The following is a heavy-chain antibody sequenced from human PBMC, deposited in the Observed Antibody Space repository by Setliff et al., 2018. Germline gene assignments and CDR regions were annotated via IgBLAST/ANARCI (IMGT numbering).Heavy chain of an antibody. Sequence: GASVKVSCAASGFTFRTFSMHWVRQAPGKGLEWVSSISPDSIYIYYADSVKGRLTISRDNAWDSLYLQMNSLGAEDTAVYYCARSPANGGHDAFDIWGRGTMVTVSS. D-gene: IGHD6-25*01. CDR1: GFTFRTFS. CDR3: ARSPANGGHDAFDI. V-gene: IGHV3-21*01. CDR2: ISPDSIYI. J-gene: IGHJ3*02.